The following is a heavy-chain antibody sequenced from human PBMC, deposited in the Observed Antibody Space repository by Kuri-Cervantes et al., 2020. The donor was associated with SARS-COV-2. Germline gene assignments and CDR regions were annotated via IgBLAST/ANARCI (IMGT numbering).Heavy chain of an antibody. D-gene: IGHD6-13*01. CDR2: INHSGST. J-gene: IGHJ5*02. Sequence: ESLNSSCAVYGGSFSGYYWCWIRQPPVKGLEWMGEINHSGSTNYNPSLKSHVAISVDTSKNQFSLKLSSVTAADTAVYYCARGGIAAAGTIWFDPWGQETLVTVSS. V-gene: IGHV4-34*01. CDR3: ARGGIAAAGTIWFDP. CDR1: GGSFSGYY.